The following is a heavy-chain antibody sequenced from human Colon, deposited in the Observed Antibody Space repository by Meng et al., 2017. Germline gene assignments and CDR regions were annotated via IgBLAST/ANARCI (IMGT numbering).Heavy chain of an antibody. CDR1: GGSVSSGSHY. V-gene: IGHV4-61*01. J-gene: IGHJ4*02. D-gene: IGHD6-19*01. Sequence: VQRQGSGPGLVRPSETLSLTCNVSGGSVSSGSHYWSWIRQPPGKGLEWIGYMFHSGTTKYNPSLKSRVSMSVDTTKNQFYLKLTSVTVADTAVFYCARLIAGWPFYFDYWGQGILVTVSS. CDR2: MFHSGTT. CDR3: ARLIAGWPFYFDY.